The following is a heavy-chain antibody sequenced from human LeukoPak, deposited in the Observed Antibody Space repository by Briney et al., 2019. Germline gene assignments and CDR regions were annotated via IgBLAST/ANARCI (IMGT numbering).Heavy chain of an antibody. D-gene: IGHD3-16*02. V-gene: IGHV1-18*01. CDR2: ISAYNGNT. CDR3: ARAFENYDYVWGSYRYFDY. Sequence: ASVKVSCKASGYTFTSYGISWVRQAPGQGVEWVGWISAYNGNTNYAQKLQGRVTMTTDTSTSTAYMELRSLRSDDTAVYYCARAFENYDYVWGSYRYFDYWGQGTLVTVSS. J-gene: IGHJ4*02. CDR1: GYTFTSYG.